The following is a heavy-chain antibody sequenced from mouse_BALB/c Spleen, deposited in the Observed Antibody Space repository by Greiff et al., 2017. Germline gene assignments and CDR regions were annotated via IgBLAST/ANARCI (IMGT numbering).Heavy chain of an antibody. CDR1: GFTFTDYY. CDR2: IRNKANGYTT. D-gene: IGHD2-10*02. CDR3: AREYGYYFDD. V-gene: IGHV7-3*02. J-gene: IGHJ2*01. Sequence: EVHLVESGGGLVQPGGSLRLSCATSGFTFTDYYMSWVRQPPGKALEWLGFIRNKANGYTTEYSASVKGRFTISRDNSQSILYLQMNTLRAEDSATYYCAREYGYYFDDWGQGTTLTVSS.